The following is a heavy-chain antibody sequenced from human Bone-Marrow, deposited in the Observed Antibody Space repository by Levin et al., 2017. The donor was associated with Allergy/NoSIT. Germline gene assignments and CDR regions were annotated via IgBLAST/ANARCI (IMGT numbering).Heavy chain of an antibody. CDR1: GFSFSDYG. V-gene: IGHV3-30*18. Sequence: PGGSLRLSCAASGFSFSDYGMHWVRQAPGKGLEWVAVISYDGNVRYYADSVRGRFTISRDNSKKTLSLQMNSLRAEDTSIYYCAKDSYHQDTGGYPNYWGQGALVTVSS. CDR2: ISYDGNVR. D-gene: IGHD2-8*02. CDR3: AKDSYHQDTGGYPNY. J-gene: IGHJ4*02.